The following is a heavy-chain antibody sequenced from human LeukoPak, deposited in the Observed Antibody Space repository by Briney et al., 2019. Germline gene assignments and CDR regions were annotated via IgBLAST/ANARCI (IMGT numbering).Heavy chain of an antibody. CDR3: STGKVRES. D-gene: IGHD3-10*01. Sequence: GGSLRLSCAASGFTFNNAWMSWVRQAPGKGLEWVGRIKSKTDGGSTDYTALVKGRFTISRDDSKNTLYLQMNSLKTEDTAVYYCSTGKVRESWGQGTLVTVSS. CDR2: IKSKTDGGST. V-gene: IGHV3-15*01. CDR1: GFTFNNAW. J-gene: IGHJ4*02.